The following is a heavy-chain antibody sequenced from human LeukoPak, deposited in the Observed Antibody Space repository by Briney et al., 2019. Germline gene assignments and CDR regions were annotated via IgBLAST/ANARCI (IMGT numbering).Heavy chain of an antibody. V-gene: IGHV3-21*01. Sequence: GGSLRLSCAASGFAFDSFAMNWVRQTPGKGLEWVSSISSSSSYIYYADSVKGRFTISRDNAKNSLYLQMNSLRAEDTAVYYCAREPYSSSWYGPIDYWGQGTLVTVSS. CDR1: GFAFDSFA. CDR3: AREPYSSSWYGPIDY. CDR2: ISSSSSYI. D-gene: IGHD6-13*01. J-gene: IGHJ4*02.